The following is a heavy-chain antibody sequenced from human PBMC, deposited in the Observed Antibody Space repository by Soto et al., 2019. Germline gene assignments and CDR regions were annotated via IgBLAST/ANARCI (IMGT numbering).Heavy chain of an antibody. J-gene: IGHJ4*02. CDR2: ISGSGCST. D-gene: IGHD6-13*01. V-gene: IGHV3-23*01. Sequence: GGSLRLSCAASGFTFSSYAMSWVRQAPGKGLEWVSAISGSGCSTYYADSVKGRFTISRDNSKNTLYLQMNSLRAEVTAVYYCAKGVSGSSSWRSDYWGQGTLVTVSS. CDR1: GFTFSSYA. CDR3: AKGVSGSSSWRSDY.